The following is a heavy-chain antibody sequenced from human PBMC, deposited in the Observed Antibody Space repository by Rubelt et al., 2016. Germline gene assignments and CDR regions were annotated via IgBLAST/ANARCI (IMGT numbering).Heavy chain of an antibody. CDR1: GGSISSGAYY. V-gene: IGHV4-31*03. CDR3: AREAYRDGYSTGDAFDI. D-gene: IGHD5-24*01. CDR2: IYYNGNT. Sequence: QLQLQESGPGLVKPSETLSLTCTVSGGSISSGAYYWSWIRQHPGKGLEWIGYIYYNGNTYYNPTLKSRVSISIDTSKNQFSLRLSSVTDSDPAGYYCAREAYRDGYSTGDAFDIWGQGTVVTVSS. J-gene: IGHJ3*02.